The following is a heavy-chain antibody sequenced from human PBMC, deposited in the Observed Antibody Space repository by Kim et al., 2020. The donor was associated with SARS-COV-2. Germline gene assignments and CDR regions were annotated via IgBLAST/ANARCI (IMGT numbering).Heavy chain of an antibody. Sequence: SETLSLTCTVSGVSITSHYWTWIRQPPGKGLEWIGNVFHSGSANYNPSLKIRVPMSVDTSKNQLSLQLSPMTAADTAAYYCSREGYFD. V-gene: IGHV4-59*11. CDR3: SREGYFD. J-gene: IGHJ4*03. CDR1: GVSITSHY. CDR2: VFHSGSA.